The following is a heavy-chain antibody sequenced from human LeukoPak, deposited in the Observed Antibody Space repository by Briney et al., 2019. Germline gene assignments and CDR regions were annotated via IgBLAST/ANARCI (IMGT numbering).Heavy chain of an antibody. CDR3: AKDLHYYGMDV. CDR1: GHPLSTYA. Sequence: GGSLRLSCAPSGHPLSTYAVHCVPRSRGKGVEWLSLLLGSGGHTAYAHSVKGRFTISRDNSKNTLYLQMNSLRAEDTAIYYCAKDLHYYGMDVWAQGPRSPSP. J-gene: IGHJ6*02. V-gene: IGHV3-23*01. CDR2: LLGSGGHT.